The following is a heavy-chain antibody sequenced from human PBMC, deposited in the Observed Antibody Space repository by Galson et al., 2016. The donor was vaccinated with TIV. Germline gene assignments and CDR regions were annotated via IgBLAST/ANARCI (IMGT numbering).Heavy chain of an antibody. CDR2: INPKSGRT. CDR1: GDTFSGYY. CDR3: ARVVTGGYVDV. D-gene: IGHD3-16*01. Sequence: SVKVSCKASGDTFSGYYIYWVRQAPGQGLEWMGWINPKSGRTKYAQSFQGRVTMTRDTSISTAYMEVSWLRPDDTAVFYCARVVTGGYVDVGGKGTTVTVSS. J-gene: IGHJ6*04. V-gene: IGHV1-2*02.